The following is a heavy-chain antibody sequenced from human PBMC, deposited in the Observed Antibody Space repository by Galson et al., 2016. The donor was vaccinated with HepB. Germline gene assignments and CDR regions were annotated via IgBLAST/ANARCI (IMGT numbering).Heavy chain of an antibody. CDR2: ISTFKGNT. V-gene: IGHV1-18*01. D-gene: IGHD2-21*01. J-gene: IGHJ4*02. CDR1: GYNFTTYG. Sequence: SVKVSCKASGYNFTTYGISWVRQAPGQGLESMGWISTFKGNTNFAQKVQGRVTMTTDTSTGTAYMELRSLRSDDTAVYYCARALFDCGTRCHPSYFDYWGQGTLVTVSS. CDR3: ARALFDCGTRCHPSYFDY.